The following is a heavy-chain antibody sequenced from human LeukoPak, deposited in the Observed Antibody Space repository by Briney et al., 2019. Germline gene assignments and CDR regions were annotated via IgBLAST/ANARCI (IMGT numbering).Heavy chain of an antibody. CDR3: TTPAFLGKSPYSLDV. D-gene: IGHD3-3*01. CDR1: GFTLSNAW. Sequence: PGGSLALSCVASGFTLSNAWMSWVRQAPGKGLEWVGRIKTITDDGTTDYAAPATGRFTIPRDDSKNMLFLQMNTLKTEDTAVYYCTTPAFLGKSPYSLDVWGQGTTVTVSS. J-gene: IGHJ6*02. CDR2: IKTITDDGTT. V-gene: IGHV3-15*01.